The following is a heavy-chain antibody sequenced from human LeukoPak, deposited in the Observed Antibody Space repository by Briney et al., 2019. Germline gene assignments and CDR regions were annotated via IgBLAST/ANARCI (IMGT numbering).Heavy chain of an antibody. V-gene: IGHV3-20*04. Sequence: GGSLRLSCAASGFTFDDYGMSWVRQAPGKGLEWVSSINWNGGSTGYADSVKGRFTISRDNAKNSLYLQMNSLRAEDTALYYCARVYYYDSSGYYGSGYYFDYWGQGTLVTVSS. CDR2: INWNGGST. CDR3: ARVYYYDSSGYYGSGYYFDY. CDR1: GFTFDDYG. J-gene: IGHJ4*02. D-gene: IGHD3-22*01.